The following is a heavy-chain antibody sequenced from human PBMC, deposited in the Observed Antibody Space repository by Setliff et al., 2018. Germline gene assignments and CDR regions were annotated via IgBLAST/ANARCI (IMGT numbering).Heavy chain of an antibody. Sequence: GGSLRLSCGASGFTFRKYWMYWVRQVPGKGRVWVARINGDGSITNYADSVKGRFTISRDNARNTLYLQMNSLRGEDTAVYFCASIDWGENFYNTDVWGKGTTVTVSS. CDR2: INGDGSIT. J-gene: IGHJ6*04. CDR1: GFTFRKYW. D-gene: IGHD7-27*01. CDR3: ASIDWGENFYNTDV. V-gene: IGHV3-74*01.